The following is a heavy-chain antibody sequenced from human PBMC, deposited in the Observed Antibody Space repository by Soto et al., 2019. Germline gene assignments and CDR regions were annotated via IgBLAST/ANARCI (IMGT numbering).Heavy chain of an antibody. CDR1: GFTFSSYG. D-gene: IGHD3-3*01. CDR2: ISYDGSNK. V-gene: IGHV3-30*18. CDR3: AKDHVLRFLEWSQYYYYGMDV. Sequence: PGGSLRLSCAASGFTFSSYGMHWVRQAPGKGLEWVAVISYDGSNKYYADSVKGRFTISRDNSKNTLYLQMNSLRAEDTAVYYCAKDHVLRFLEWSQYYYYGMDVWGQGTTVTVSS. J-gene: IGHJ6*02.